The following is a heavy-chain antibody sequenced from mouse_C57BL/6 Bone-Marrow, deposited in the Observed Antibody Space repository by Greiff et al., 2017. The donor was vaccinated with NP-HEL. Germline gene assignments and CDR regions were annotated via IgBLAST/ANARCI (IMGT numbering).Heavy chain of an antibody. V-gene: IGHV1-56*01. CDR3: ARPYGSSTWFAY. J-gene: IGHJ3*01. CDR1: GYTFTSHW. D-gene: IGHD1-1*01. Sequence: QVHVKQSGPELVRPGASVKISCKAPGYTFTSHWMQWVRQRPGQGLEWIGEIFPGSGSTYYNEKFKGKATLTVDTSSSTAYMQLSSLTSEDSAVYFCARPYGSSTWFAYWGQGTLVTVSA. CDR2: IFPGSGST.